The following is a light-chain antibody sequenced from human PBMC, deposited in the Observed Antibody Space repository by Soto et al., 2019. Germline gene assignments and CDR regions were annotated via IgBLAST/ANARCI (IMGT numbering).Light chain of an antibody. J-gene: IGKJ1*01. CDR1: QSIGTW. CDR3: HQYSASPWT. Sequence: DIQMTQSPSTLSASVGDRVTITCRASQSIGTWLAWHQQKPGRAPKVLIYKASNLQNGVPSRFSGSGSGTDFTLTISSLQPDDFATYFCHQYSASPWTFGQGTKVEIK. V-gene: IGKV1-5*03. CDR2: KAS.